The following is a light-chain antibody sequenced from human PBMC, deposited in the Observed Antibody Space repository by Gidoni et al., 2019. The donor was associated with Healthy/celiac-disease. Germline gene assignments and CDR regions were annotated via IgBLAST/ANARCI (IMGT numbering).Light chain of an antibody. CDR3: QQYGSSPPYT. J-gene: IGKJ2*01. V-gene: IGKV3-20*01. CDR2: GAS. Sequence: ELVLTQSPCTLSLSPGERATLSCSASQSVSSSYLAWYQQKPGQAPRLLIYGASSRATGIPDRFSGSGSGTDFTLTISRLEPEDFAVYYCQQYGSSPPYTFGQGTKLEIK. CDR1: QSVSSSY.